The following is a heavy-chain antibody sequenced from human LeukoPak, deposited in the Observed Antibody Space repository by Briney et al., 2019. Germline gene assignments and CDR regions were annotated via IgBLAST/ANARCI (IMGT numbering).Heavy chain of an antibody. J-gene: IGHJ3*02. CDR1: GYTFTSYG. Sequence: ASVKVSCKASGYTFTSYGISWVRQAPGQGPEWMGWISAYNGNTNYAQKLQGRVTMTTDTSTSTAYMELRSLRSDDTAVYYCARDESRITEILVVADAFDIWGQGTMVTVSS. D-gene: IGHD3-22*01. CDR2: ISAYNGNT. CDR3: ARDESRITEILVVADAFDI. V-gene: IGHV1-18*01.